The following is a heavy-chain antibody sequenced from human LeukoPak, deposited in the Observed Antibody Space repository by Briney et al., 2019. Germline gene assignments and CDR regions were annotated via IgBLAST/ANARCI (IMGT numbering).Heavy chain of an antibody. J-gene: IGHJ4*02. Sequence: SQTLSLTCAVSGDSISSNSAAWNWLRQSPSRGLEWLGRTYYRSKWYFDYAVSVKSRITINPDTSKNAFSLQLNSVTPEDTALYYCARGRYGYYVLLFEYWRQGSLVPVSS. CDR3: ARGRYGYYVLLFEY. CDR2: TYYRSKWYF. D-gene: IGHD4-17*01. V-gene: IGHV6-1*01. CDR1: GDSISSNSAA.